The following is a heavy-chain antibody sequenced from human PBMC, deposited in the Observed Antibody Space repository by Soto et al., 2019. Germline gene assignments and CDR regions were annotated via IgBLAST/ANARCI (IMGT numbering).Heavy chain of an antibody. CDR2: IYSGESDT. Sequence: GESLTISSKGSAYSFNSYWTGRVRQMSGKGLEWMGIIYSGESDTRYSPSFQVQVTISADKCISTAYLQWTSLKASDTATYYCASVAAAGSGYGMGVWGRGTTVTV. V-gene: IGHV5-51*01. D-gene: IGHD6-13*01. J-gene: IGHJ6*02. CDR3: ASVAAAGSGYGMGV. CDR1: AYSFNSYW.